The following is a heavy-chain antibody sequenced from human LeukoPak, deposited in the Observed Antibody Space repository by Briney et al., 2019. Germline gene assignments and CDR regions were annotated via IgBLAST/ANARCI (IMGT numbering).Heavy chain of an antibody. V-gene: IGHV3-21*01. Sequence: GGSLRLSCAASRFTFSSYSMNWVRQAPGKGLEWVSSISSSSSYIYYADSVKGRFTISRDNAKNSLYLQMNSLRAEDTAVYYCARDRTNYYDSSGYWDYWGQGTLVTVSS. CDR2: ISSSSSYI. CDR1: RFTFSSYS. D-gene: IGHD3-22*01. J-gene: IGHJ4*02. CDR3: ARDRTNYYDSSGYWDY.